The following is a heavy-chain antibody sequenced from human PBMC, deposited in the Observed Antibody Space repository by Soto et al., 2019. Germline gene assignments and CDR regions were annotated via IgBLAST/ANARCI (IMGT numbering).Heavy chain of an antibody. Sequence: ASVKVSCKASGYTFTSYAMHWGRQAPGQRLKWMGWINAGNGNTKYSQKFQGRVTMTRATSTSTVYMELSSLRSEDTAVYYCAIDVVVGATEPHCADCWGQRTLVTVSS. CDR1: GYTFTSYA. J-gene: IGHJ4*02. D-gene: IGHD1-26*01. CDR2: INAGNGNT. CDR3: AIDVVVGATEPHCADC. V-gene: IGHV1-3*01.